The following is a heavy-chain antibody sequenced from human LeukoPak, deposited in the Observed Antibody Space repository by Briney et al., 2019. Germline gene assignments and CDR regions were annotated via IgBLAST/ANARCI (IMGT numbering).Heavy chain of an antibody. V-gene: IGHV1-18*01. CDR2: ISVYTGNT. CDR1: GYTFTSYG. Sequence: GASVKVSCKASGYTFTSYGISWGRQAPGQALEWMGWISVYTGNTNFVQKLQGRLTMTTDTSTSTAYMELRSLTSDDAAMYFCARAKRSDSSGFSPLVHWGQGTLVTVSS. D-gene: IGHD3-22*01. J-gene: IGHJ4*02. CDR3: ARAKRSDSSGFSPLVH.